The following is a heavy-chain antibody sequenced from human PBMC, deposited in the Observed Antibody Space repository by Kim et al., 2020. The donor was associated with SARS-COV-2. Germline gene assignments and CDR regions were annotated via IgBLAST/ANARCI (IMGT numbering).Heavy chain of an antibody. J-gene: IGHJ5*02. D-gene: IGHD3-10*02. V-gene: IGHV4-4*02. Sequence: PSLKSRVTISVDKSKNQFSLKRSSVTAAGTAVYYCASSPMLPRALGWFDPWGQGTLVTVSS. CDR3: ASSPMLPRALGWFDP.